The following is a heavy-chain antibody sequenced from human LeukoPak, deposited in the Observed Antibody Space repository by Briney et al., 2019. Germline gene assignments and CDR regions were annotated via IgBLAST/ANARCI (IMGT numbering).Heavy chain of an antibody. CDR1: GGTFSSYA. CDR2: IIPILGIA. J-gene: IGHJ2*01. CDR3: ARDQRTLTTVITGWYFDL. Sequence: SVKVSCKASGGTFSSYAVSWVRQAPGQGLEWMGRIIPILGIANYAQKFQGRVTITADKSTSTAYMELSSLRSEDTAVYYCARDQRTLTTVITGWYFDLWGRGTLVTVSS. D-gene: IGHD4-17*01. V-gene: IGHV1-69*04.